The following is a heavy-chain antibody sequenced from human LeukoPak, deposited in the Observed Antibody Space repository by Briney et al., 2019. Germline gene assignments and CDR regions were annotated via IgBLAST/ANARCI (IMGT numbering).Heavy chain of an antibody. V-gene: IGHV4-38-2*02. Sequence: KTSETLSLTCTVSDSSISSGYYWGWIRQPPGKGLEWIGSIYHSGSTYYNSSLKSRVTISVDTSKNQFSLSLSSVTAADTAVYYCARERSGYSLFDYWGQGTLVTVSS. D-gene: IGHD3-22*01. CDR1: DSSISSGYY. CDR2: IYHSGST. J-gene: IGHJ4*02. CDR3: ARERSGYSLFDY.